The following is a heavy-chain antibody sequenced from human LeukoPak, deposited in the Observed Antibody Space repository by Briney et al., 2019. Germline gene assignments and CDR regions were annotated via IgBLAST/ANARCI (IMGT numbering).Heavy chain of an antibody. Sequence: GGSLRLSCAASGFTFSTYWMSWVRQAPGKGLEWVANIKEDGSEKYYVDSVKGRFTISRDNAKNSLYLQMNRLRVEDTAVYYCASDRWKAFDYWGPGTLVTVPS. D-gene: IGHD1-1*01. CDR3: ASDRWKAFDY. V-gene: IGHV3-7*01. CDR1: GFTFSTYW. J-gene: IGHJ4*02. CDR2: IKEDGSEK.